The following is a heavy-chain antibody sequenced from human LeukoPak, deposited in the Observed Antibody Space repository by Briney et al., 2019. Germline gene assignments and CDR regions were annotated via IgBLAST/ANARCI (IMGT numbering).Heavy chain of an antibody. CDR3: AKAGYSGYDYFDY. V-gene: IGHV3-23*01. CDR1: GFTFSSYA. Sequence: GGSLRLSCAASGFTFSSYAMSWVRQAPGKRLEWVSAISGSGGSTYYADSVKGRFTISRDSSKNTLYLQMNSLRAEDTAVYYCAKAGYSGYDYFDYWGQGTLVTVSS. J-gene: IGHJ4*02. D-gene: IGHD5-12*01. CDR2: ISGSGGST.